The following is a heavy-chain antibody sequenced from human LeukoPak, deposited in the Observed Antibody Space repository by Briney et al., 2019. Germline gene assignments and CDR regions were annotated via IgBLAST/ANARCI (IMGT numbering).Heavy chain of an antibody. J-gene: IGHJ4*02. CDR2: INANSGAT. CDR3: ARDPPHYYDSSSYDY. D-gene: IGHD3-22*01. Sequence: ASVKVSCKASGYTFTGYYMHWVRQAPGQGLEWMGWINANSGATKYAQKFQGRVTMTRDTSISTVYMELSRLRSDDTAVYYCARDPPHYYDSSSYDYWGQGTLVTVSS. CDR1: GYTFTGYY. V-gene: IGHV1-2*02.